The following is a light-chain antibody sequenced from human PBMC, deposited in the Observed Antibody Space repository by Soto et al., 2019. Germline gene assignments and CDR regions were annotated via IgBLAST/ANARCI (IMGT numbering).Light chain of an antibody. CDR3: SSYKSSNTVL. J-gene: IGLJ2*01. CDR2: EVS. CDR1: SSDVGGYSY. Sequence: QSVLTQPASVSGSPGQSITISCTGTSSDVGGYSYVSWYQQHPGRAPKLMIYEVSNRPSGVSNRFSGSKSGNTASLTISGLQAEDEADYYCSSYKSSNTVLFGGGTKLTVL. V-gene: IGLV2-14*01.